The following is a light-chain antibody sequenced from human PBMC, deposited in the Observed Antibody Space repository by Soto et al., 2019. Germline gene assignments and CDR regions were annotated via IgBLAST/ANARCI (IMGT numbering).Light chain of an antibody. CDR3: QQYGSSPPT. J-gene: IGKJ1*01. Sequence: EIVLTQSPGTLSLSPGERATLSCRASQSVSTNYLAWYQRKPGQAPRLLIYGASSRATDIPRRFSGSGSGTAFTLTITRLEPEDFAVYYCQQYGSSPPTFVQGTKVEVK. CDR2: GAS. CDR1: QSVSTNY. V-gene: IGKV3-20*01.